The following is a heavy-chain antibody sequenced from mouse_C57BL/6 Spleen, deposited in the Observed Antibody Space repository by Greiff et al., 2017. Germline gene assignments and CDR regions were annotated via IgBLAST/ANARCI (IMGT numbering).Heavy chain of an antibody. J-gene: IGHJ2*01. CDR1: GFTFSDYG. D-gene: IGHD6-1*01. Sequence: DVKLVESGGGLVKPGGSLKLSCAASGFTFSDYGMHWVRQAPEKGLEWVAYISSGSSTIYYADTVKGRFTISRDNAKNTLFLQMTRLRSEDTAMYYCARGDDEASFDYWGQGTTLTVSS. V-gene: IGHV5-17*01. CDR2: ISSGSSTI. CDR3: ARGDDEASFDY.